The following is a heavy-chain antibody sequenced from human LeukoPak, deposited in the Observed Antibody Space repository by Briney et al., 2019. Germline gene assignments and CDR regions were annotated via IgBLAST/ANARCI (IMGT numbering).Heavy chain of an antibody. D-gene: IGHD3-10*01. CDR2: ISGSGGST. CDR3: AKVLNTYYYGSGSYYNWDAFDI. J-gene: IGHJ3*02. Sequence: PGGSLRLSCAASGFTFSSYGMSWVRQAPGKGLEWVSAISGSGGSTYYADSVKGRFTISRDNSKNTLYLQMNSLRAEDTAIYYCAKVLNTYYYGSGSYYNWDAFDIWGQGTMVTVSS. CDR1: GFTFSSYG. V-gene: IGHV3-23*01.